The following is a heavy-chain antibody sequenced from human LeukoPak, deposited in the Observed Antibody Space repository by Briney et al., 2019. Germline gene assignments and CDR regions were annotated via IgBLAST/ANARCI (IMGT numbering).Heavy chain of an antibody. CDR1: GFTFSSYA. CDR3: AKEGIGYCSSTSCLRNLDY. D-gene: IGHD2-2*01. CDR2: ISGSGDNT. V-gene: IGHV3-23*01. Sequence: PGGSLRLSCAASGFTFSSYAMSWVRQAPGKGLEWVSGISGSGDNTYYADSVKGRFTISRDNSKNTLYLQMNSLRAEDTAVYYCAKEGIGYCSSTSCLRNLDYWGQGTLVTVSS. J-gene: IGHJ4*02.